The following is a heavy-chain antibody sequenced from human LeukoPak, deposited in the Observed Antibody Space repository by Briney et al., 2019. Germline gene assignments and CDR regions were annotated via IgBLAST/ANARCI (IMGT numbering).Heavy chain of an antibody. CDR2: IYSGGST. CDR3: ARDIVVVVAAYYYDYGMDV. V-gene: IGHV3-53*01. Sequence: PGGSLRLSCAASGFTVSSNYMSWVRQAPGKGLEWVSVIYSGGSTYYAGSVKGRFNISRDNSKNTLYLQMNSLRAEDTAVYYCARDIVVVVAAYYYDYGMDVWGQGTTVTVSS. D-gene: IGHD2-15*01. CDR1: GFTVSSNY. J-gene: IGHJ6*02.